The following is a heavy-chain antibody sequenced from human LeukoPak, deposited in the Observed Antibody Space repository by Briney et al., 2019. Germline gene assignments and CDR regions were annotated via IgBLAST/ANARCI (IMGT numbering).Heavy chain of an antibody. CDR1: GGSFSGYY. Sequence: PSETLSLTCAVYGGSFSGYYWSWIRQPPGKGLEWIGEINHSGSTNYNPSLKSRATISVDTSKNQFSLKLSSVTAADTAVYYCARGSGGDSYYYYYYGMDVWGQGTTVTVSS. D-gene: IGHD2-21*02. CDR3: ARGSGGDSYYYYYYGMDV. V-gene: IGHV4-34*01. J-gene: IGHJ6*02. CDR2: INHSGST.